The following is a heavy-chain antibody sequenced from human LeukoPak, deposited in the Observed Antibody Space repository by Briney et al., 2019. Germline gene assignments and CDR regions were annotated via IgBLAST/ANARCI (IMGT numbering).Heavy chain of an antibody. V-gene: IGHV1-8*01. J-gene: IGHJ5*02. D-gene: IGHD3-3*01. CDR1: GYTFTSYD. CDR3: ARGLNYDFWSGYYNNWFDP. Sequence: ASVKVSCKASGYTFTSYDINWVRQAPGQGLEWMGWMNPNSGNTGYAQKFQGRVTMTRNTSISTAYMELSSLRSEDTAVYYCARGLNYDFWSGYYNNWFDPWGQGTLVTVSS. CDR2: MNPNSGNT.